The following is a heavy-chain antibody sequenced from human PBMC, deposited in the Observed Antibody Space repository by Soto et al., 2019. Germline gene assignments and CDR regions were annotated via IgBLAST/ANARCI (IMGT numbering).Heavy chain of an antibody. CDR3: ARGPADGSGSHPFDY. CDR1: GGSISSGDYY. V-gene: IGHV4-30-4*01. CDR2: IYYSGST. Sequence: PSETLSLTCTVSGGSISSGDYYWSWIRQPPGKGLEWIGYIYYSGSTYYNPSLKSRVTISVDTSKNQFSLKLSSVTAADTAVYYCARGPADGSGSHPFDYWGQGTLVTVSS. J-gene: IGHJ4*02. D-gene: IGHD3-10*01.